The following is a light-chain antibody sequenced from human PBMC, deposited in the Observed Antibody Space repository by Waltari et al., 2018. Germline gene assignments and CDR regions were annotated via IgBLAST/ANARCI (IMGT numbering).Light chain of an antibody. CDR3: TSRDSSGTVVV. CDR2: GKN. V-gene: IGLV3-19*01. CDR1: SLRSYY. J-gene: IGLJ2*01. Sequence: SSELTQDPAVSVALGQTVRITCQGDSLRSYYASWYQQKPGQAPVLVIYGKNNRPSGIPDRFAGSSSGNTASLTITGAQAEDEADYYCTSRDSSGTVVVFGGGTKLTVL.